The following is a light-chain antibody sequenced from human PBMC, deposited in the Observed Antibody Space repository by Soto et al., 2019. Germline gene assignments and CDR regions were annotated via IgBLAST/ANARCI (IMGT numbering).Light chain of an antibody. CDR1: QSVSRNY. J-gene: IGKJ1*01. Sequence: EVVLTQSPGTLSLSPGERATLSCRASQSVSRNYFAWYQQKPGQAPRLLISGASNSRATGIPDRFSGSGSGTDFILTISRLEPEDFAVYYCQQYGTSPQTFGQGTKVDIK. CDR2: GASN. CDR3: QQYGTSPQT. V-gene: IGKV3-20*01.